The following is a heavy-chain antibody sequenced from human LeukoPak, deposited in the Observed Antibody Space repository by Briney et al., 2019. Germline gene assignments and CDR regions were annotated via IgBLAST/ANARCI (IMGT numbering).Heavy chain of an antibody. Sequence: GGSLRLSCEASQFTFSHYGMHWFRQAPGRGLHWLAVIWSDASDKYYSDSVKGRFTISRDNSKNTLYLEMNNLRAEDTAVYYCAKDAERGFDYSNSLNYWGQGTLVTVSS. CDR1: QFTFSHYG. D-gene: IGHD4-11*01. J-gene: IGHJ4*02. CDR2: IWSDASDK. V-gene: IGHV3-33*06. CDR3: AKDAERGFDYSNSLNY.